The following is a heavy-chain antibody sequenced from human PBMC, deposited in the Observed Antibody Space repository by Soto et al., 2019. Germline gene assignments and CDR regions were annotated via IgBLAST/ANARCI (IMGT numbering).Heavy chain of an antibody. Sequence: SETLSLTCAVYGGSFSGYYWSWIRQPPGKGLEWIGEINHSGSTNYNPSLKSLVTISVDTSKNQFSLKLSSVTAADTAVYYCARCMTTVTTGYYYGMDVWGQGTTVTVSS. V-gene: IGHV4-34*01. CDR3: ARCMTTVTTGYYYGMDV. CDR1: GGSFSGYY. J-gene: IGHJ6*02. D-gene: IGHD4-17*01. CDR2: INHSGST.